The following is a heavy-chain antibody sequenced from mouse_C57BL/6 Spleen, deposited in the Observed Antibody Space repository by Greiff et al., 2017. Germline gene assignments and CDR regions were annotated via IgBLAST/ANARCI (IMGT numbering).Heavy chain of an antibody. J-gene: IGHJ1*03. Sequence: EVKLVESGPGLVKPSQSLSLTCSVTGYSITSGYYWNWIRQFPGNKLEWMGYISYDGSNNYNPSLKNRISITRDTSKNQLFLKLNSVTTEDTATYYCARGKGDYYWYFDVWGTGTTVTVSS. V-gene: IGHV3-6*01. D-gene: IGHD2-13*01. CDR3: ARGKGDYYWYFDV. CDR1: GYSITSGYY. CDR2: ISYDGSN.